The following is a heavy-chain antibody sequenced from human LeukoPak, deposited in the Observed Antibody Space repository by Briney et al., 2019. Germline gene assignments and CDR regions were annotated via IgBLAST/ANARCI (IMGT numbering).Heavy chain of an antibody. J-gene: IGHJ4*02. CDR1: GFTFSSYA. V-gene: IGHV3-23*01. CDR2: ISGSGGST. Sequence: PGGSLRLSCAASGFTFSSYAMSWVRQAPGKGLEWVSAISGSGGSTYYADSVKGRFTISRDNSKNTLYLQMNSLRAEDTAVYYCARDGVVRCGGDCYTAGLGIWGQGTLVTVSS. CDR3: ARDGVVRCGGDCYTAGLGI. D-gene: IGHD2-21*02.